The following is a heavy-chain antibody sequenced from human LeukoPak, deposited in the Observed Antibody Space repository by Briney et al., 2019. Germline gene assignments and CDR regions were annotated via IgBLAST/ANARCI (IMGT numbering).Heavy chain of an antibody. CDR1: GFTFNNYA. Sequence: GGSLRLSCEASGFTFNNYALAWVRQSPGKGLEWVSGITGSGGHTYYAHSVKGRFTISRDNSKNKLYLQMYSLRAEDTAVYYCTKDLTDFHYYYTDVWGKGTTVIVSS. CDR3: TKDLTDFHYYYTDV. V-gene: IGHV3-23*01. D-gene: IGHD2-21*02. J-gene: IGHJ6*03. CDR2: ITGSGGHT.